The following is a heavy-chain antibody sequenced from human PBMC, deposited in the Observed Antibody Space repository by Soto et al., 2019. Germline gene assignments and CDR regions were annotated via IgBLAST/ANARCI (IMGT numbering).Heavy chain of an antibody. CDR1: GGSISSSSYY. V-gene: IGHV4-39*01. J-gene: IGHJ6*02. CDR3: ARHLLGGFYYGMDV. Sequence: QLQLQESGPGLVKPSETLSLTCTVSGGSISSSSYYWGWIRQPTGKRLEWVGSIYYTGSTYYNPSLKSRVTRSVATSKTQLFLKLSSVTAADTAVYYCARHLLGGFYYGMDVWGQGTTVTVSS. CDR2: IYYTGST. D-gene: IGHD3-10*01.